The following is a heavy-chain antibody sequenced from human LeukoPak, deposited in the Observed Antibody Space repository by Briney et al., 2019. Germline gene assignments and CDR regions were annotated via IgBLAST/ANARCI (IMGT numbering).Heavy chain of an antibody. D-gene: IGHD3-10*01. V-gene: IGHV1-24*01. CDR1: RYTLTELF. CDR3: ATGRVDTMVRGVIDY. J-gene: IGHJ4*02. Sequence: ASVKVSFKVSRYTLTELFMHWVRPAPGKGLEGMGGFDPEDGETIYAQKFQGRVTMTDDTSTDTAYMELSSLRSEDTAVYYCATGRVDTMVRGVIDYWGQGTLVTVSS. CDR2: FDPEDGET.